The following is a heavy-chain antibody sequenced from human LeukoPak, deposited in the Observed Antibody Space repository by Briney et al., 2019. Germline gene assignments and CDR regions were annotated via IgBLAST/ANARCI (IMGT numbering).Heavy chain of an antibody. V-gene: IGHV3-74*01. CDR3: VRDLGGRSGH. Sequence: GGSLKLSCAASGFTFSSNWMHWVRQAPGKGLVWVSRSNEDGSTTNYADSVKGRFTISRDNAKNTLYLQMNSLTAEDTAVYYCVRDLGGRSGHWGQGTLVTVSS. CDR2: SNEDGSTT. J-gene: IGHJ4*02. D-gene: IGHD1-26*01. CDR1: GFTFSSNW.